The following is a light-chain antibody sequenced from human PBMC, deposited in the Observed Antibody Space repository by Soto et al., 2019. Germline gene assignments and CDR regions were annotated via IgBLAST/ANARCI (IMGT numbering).Light chain of an antibody. CDR2: EVT. V-gene: IGLV2-14*01. CDR3: TSYTTLNTYI. Sequence: QSVLTRPAPVSRSPGQTITIPCTQTSSDIGDYYYVSWYQQHPGKAPKLIVYEVTNRPSGVSDRFSGSKSGNWASLSISGLQPEDEADYYCTSYTTLNTYIFGTGTKVTVL. J-gene: IGLJ1*01. CDR1: SSDIGDYYY.